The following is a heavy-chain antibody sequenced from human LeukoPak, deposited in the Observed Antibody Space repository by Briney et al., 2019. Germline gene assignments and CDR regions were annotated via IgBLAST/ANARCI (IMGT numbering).Heavy chain of an antibody. V-gene: IGHV3-30-3*01. J-gene: IGHJ3*02. CDR3: AKDLEPKLVRGAFDI. CDR2: ISYDGSNK. CDR1: GFTFSSYA. Sequence: GGSLRLSCAASGFTFSSYAMHWVRQAPGKGLEWVAVISYDGSNKYYADSVKGRFTISRDNSKNTLYLQMNSLRAEDTAVYYCAKDLEPKLVRGAFDIWGQGTMVTVSS. D-gene: IGHD6-13*01.